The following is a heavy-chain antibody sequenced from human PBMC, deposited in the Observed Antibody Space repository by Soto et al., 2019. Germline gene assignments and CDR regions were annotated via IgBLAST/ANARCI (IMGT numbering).Heavy chain of an antibody. Sequence: QVQLVESGGGVVQPGRSLRLSCAASGFTFSSYAMNWVRQAPGKGREWVAVISYDGSNKYYADSVKGRFTISRDNSKNTVYLQMSSLKTEDTAVYYCANQIRYFDWFFPFDYWGPGALVTVSS. CDR3: ANQIRYFDWFFPFDY. J-gene: IGHJ4*02. CDR2: ISYDGSNK. CDR1: GFTFSSYA. D-gene: IGHD3-9*01. V-gene: IGHV3-30-3*01.